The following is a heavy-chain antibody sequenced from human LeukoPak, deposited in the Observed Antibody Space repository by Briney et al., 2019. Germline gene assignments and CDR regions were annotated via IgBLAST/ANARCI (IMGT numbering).Heavy chain of an antibody. CDR1: GFTFSDYY. V-gene: IGHV3-11*06. D-gene: IGHD4-17*01. J-gene: IGHJ3*02. CDR2: ISSGSDYT. CDR3: ARTRYGDSITCAPYAFAI. Sequence: GGSLRLSCVVSGFTFSDYYMSWIRQAPGKGLEWVSYISSGSDYTNYVDSVKGRFTISRDKAKNSLYLQMNSLRAEVTAVYYCARTRYGDSITCAPYAFAIWGQGTMVTVSS.